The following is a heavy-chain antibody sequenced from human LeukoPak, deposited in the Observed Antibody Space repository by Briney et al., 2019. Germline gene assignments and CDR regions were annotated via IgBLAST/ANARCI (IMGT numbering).Heavy chain of an antibody. J-gene: IGHJ4*02. CDR1: GFTFSSYA. D-gene: IGHD3-10*01. CDR2: ISYDGSNK. CDR3: ARGNGARPNYSSGSYASY. Sequence: GRSLRLSCAASGFTFSSYAMHWVRQAPGKGLEWVAVISYDGSNKYYADSVKGRFTISRDNSKNTLYLQMNSLRAEDTAVYYCARGNGARPNYSSGSYASYWGQGTLVTVSS. V-gene: IGHV3-30*01.